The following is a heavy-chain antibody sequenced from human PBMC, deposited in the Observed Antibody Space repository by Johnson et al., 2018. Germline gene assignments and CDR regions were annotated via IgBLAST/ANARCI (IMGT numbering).Heavy chain of an antibody. V-gene: IGHV3-30*18. CDR1: GFTFNTSG. Sequence: QVQLVESGGGVVHPGRSLRLSCAASGFTFNTSGMHWVRQAPGKGLEWVAIISFTGGNQYYSDSVKGRFTISRDNSKYTLYLEMNSLRAEDTAVYYCAKHLGVTYGSGSFDYWGQGTLVTVSS. J-gene: IGHJ4*02. CDR2: ISFTGGNQ. D-gene: IGHD3-10*01. CDR3: AKHLGVTYGSGSFDY.